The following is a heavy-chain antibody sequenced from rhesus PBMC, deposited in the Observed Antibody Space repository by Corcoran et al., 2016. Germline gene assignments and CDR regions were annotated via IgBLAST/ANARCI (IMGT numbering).Heavy chain of an antibody. V-gene: IGHV4-80*01. Sequence: QVQLQESGPGLVRPWETLSLTCSAPGRSSSGNWSSWIRQAPGKGLELIGEIDGNTGRASFQSTLKSRVTISKDASKNQYSLRLTSVTAEDTAVYYCARAVTLRYSGNWNGVYWGRGILVTVSS. CDR1: GRSSSGNW. D-gene: IGHD6-25*01. CDR3: ARAVTLRYSGNWNGVY. J-gene: IGHJ4*01. CDR2: IDGNTGRA.